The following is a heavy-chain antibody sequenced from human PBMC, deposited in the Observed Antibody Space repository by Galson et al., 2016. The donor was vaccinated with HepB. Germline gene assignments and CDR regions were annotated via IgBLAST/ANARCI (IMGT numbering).Heavy chain of an antibody. Sequence: SLRLSCEASGFPFSIYAMSWVPQAPGKGLDWVSSITGNAHSTYYADSVKGRFTISRDNSKNTLYLQVNSLRAEDTAVYYCAKDLSYWNSPFFDYWGQGTLVTVSS. CDR3: AKDLSYWNSPFFDY. D-gene: IGHD1-7*01. CDR1: GFPFSIYA. V-gene: IGHV3-23*01. J-gene: IGHJ4*02. CDR2: ITGNAHST.